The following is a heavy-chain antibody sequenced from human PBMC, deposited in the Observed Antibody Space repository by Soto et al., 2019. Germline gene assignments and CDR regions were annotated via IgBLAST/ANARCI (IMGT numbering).Heavy chain of an antibody. CDR3: ARITVDTYRIYWSDP. CDR2: VYFSGST. Sequence: SETLSLTCSVSGDSVSSGDYYWSWIRQPPGKGLEWIGHVYFSGSTNYIPSLKSRLTMSVETAKNQFSLKLKSVAAADTAVYYCARITVDTYRIYWSDPWGQGTQATVSS. V-gene: IGHV4-61*08. D-gene: IGHD4-17*01. CDR1: GDSVSSGDYY. J-gene: IGHJ5*02.